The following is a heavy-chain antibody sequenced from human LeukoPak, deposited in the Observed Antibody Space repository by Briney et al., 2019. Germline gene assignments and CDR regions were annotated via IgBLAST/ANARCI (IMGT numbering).Heavy chain of an antibody. CDR2: ISGSGGST. CDR3: AKDPGAMVRGVLHY. D-gene: IGHD3-10*01. J-gene: IGHJ4*02. V-gene: IGHV3-23*01. Sequence: GGSLRLSCAASGFTFISYAMSWVRQAPGKGLEWVSAISGSGGSTYYADSVKGRFTISRDNSKNTLYLQMNSLRAEDTAVYYCAKDPGAMVRGVLHYWGQGTLVTVSS. CDR1: GFTFISYA.